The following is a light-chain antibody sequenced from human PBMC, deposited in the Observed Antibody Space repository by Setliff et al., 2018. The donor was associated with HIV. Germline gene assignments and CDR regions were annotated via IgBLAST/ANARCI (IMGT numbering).Light chain of an antibody. V-gene: IGLV2-11*01. CDR1: SSDVGGYNY. CDR2: DVS. J-gene: IGLJ1*01. Sequence: QSVLTQPASVSGSPGQSITISCTGTSSDVGGYNYVSWYQQHPGKAPKLMIYDVSKRPSGVANRFSGSKSGNTASLTISGLQAEDEADYYCCSYAGSYTHYVFGTGTKVTVL. CDR3: CSYAGSYTHYV.